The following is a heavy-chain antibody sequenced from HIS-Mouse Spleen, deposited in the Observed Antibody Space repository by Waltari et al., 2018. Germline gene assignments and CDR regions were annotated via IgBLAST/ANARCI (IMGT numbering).Heavy chain of an antibody. V-gene: IGHV3-30*18. D-gene: IGHD6-19*01. Sequence: QVQLVESGGGVVQPGRSLRLSCAASGFTFSSYGMHWVRQAPGMGLEWVSVISYDGMNKYYADSVKGRVSISRDNSKNTLYLQMNSLRAEDTAVYYCAKASSGWLDYWGQGTLVTVSS. CDR1: GFTFSSYG. J-gene: IGHJ4*02. CDR2: ISYDGMNK. CDR3: AKASSGWLDY.